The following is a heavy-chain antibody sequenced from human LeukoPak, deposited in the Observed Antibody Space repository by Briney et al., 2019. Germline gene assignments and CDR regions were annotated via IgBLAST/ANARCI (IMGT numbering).Heavy chain of an antibody. J-gene: IGHJ4*02. CDR2: ISAYNGNT. D-gene: IGHD6-13*01. CDR1: GYTFTSNA. CDR3: ARDRVYTSSWYGLPDY. Sequence: ASVTVSCKASGYTFTSNAISWVRQAPGQGLEWMGWISAYNGNTNYAQKLQGTVTMTTDTSTSTAYMELRSLRSDDTAVYYCARDRVYTSSWYGLPDYWGQGTLVTVSS. V-gene: IGHV1-18*01.